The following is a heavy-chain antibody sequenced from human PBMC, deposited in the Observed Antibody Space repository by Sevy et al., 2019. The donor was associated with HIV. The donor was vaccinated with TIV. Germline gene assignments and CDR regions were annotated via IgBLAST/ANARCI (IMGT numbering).Heavy chain of an antibody. D-gene: IGHD6-13*01. CDR2: IYYSGST. CDR1: GGSISSGGYY. J-gene: IGHJ6*02. V-gene: IGHV4-31*03. Sequence: SETLSLTCTVSGGSISSGGYYWSWIRQHPGKGLEWIGYIYYSGSTYYNPSLKSRVTISVDTSKNQFSLKLSSVTAADTAAYYCARDKVAAAGFHYYGMDVWGQGTTVTVSS. CDR3: ARDKVAAAGFHYYGMDV.